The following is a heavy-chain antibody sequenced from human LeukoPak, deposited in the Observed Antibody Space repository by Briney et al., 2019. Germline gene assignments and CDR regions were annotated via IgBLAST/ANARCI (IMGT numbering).Heavy chain of an antibody. CDR2: IYPGDSDT. V-gene: IGHV5-51*01. CDR1: GYSFTSYW. Sequence: GESLKISCKGSGYSFTSYWIGWVRQMLGKGLEWMGIIYPGDSDTRYSPSFQGQVTISADKSISTAYLQWSSLKASDTAMYYCARHVMSGYYPHYYYYGMDVWSQGTTVTVSS. CDR3: ARHVMSGYYPHYYYYGMDV. J-gene: IGHJ6*02. D-gene: IGHD3-22*01.